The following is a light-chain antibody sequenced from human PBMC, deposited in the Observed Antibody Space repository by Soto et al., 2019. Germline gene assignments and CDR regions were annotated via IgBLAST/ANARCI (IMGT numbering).Light chain of an antibody. CDR3: QQSYGIPQT. J-gene: IGKJ1*01. V-gene: IGKV1-39*01. CDR2: AAS. CDR1: QNVNRY. Sequence: IQLTQSPSSLSASVGDRVTITCRTSQNVNRYLNWYQEQPGKAPKLLIYAASILQSGVPSRFSGSGSGTDITLAISSLHPEDFTAYYCQQSYGIPQTCGPGTKGEIK.